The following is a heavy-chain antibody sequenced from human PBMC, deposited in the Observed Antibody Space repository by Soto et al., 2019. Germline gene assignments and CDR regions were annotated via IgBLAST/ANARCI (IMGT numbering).Heavy chain of an antibody. CDR2: VSHDGRNT. CDR3: AKGGRQWLVTSDFDY. J-gene: IGHJ4*02. V-gene: IGHV3-30*18. CDR1: GFTFSDYA. D-gene: IGHD6-19*01. Sequence: VQLVESGGGVVQPGRSLRLSCAASGFTFSDYAMHWVRQAPGKGLEWVAVVSHDGRNTHYADSVKGRFTISRDSSKKTVSLDMTTLSAEDTAVYYCAKGGRQWLVTSDFDYWGQGALVTVSS.